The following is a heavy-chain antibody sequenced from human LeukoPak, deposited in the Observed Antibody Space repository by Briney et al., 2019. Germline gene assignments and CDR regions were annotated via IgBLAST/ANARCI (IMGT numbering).Heavy chain of an antibody. Sequence: ASVKVSCKASGGTFSSYAISWVRQAPGQGLEWMGGIIPIFGTANYAQKFQGRVTITADESTSTAYMELSSLRSEDTAVYYCARDSGGSSMFDPWGQGTLVTVSS. V-gene: IGHV1-69*13. D-gene: IGHD1-26*01. J-gene: IGHJ5*02. CDR2: IIPIFGTA. CDR3: ARDSGGSSMFDP. CDR1: GGTFSSYA.